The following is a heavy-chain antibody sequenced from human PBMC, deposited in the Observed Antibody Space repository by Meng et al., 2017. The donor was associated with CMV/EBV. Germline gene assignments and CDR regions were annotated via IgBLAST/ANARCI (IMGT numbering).Heavy chain of an antibody. J-gene: IGHJ5*02. CDR3: ARENGRGSGWFDP. V-gene: IGHV1-69*10. CDR2: IIPILGIA. Sequence: SVKVSCKASGGTFSSYAISWVRQAPGQGLEWMGGIIPILGIANYAQKFQGRVTITADKSTSTAYMELSGLRSEDTAVYYCARENGRGSGWFDPWGQGTLVTVSS. CDR1: GGTFSSYA. D-gene: IGHD2-15*01.